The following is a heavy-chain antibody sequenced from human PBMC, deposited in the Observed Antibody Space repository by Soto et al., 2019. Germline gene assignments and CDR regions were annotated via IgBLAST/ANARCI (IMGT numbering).Heavy chain of an antibody. CDR2: MSYDGSSK. D-gene: IGHD1-26*01. CDR3: SKDVVVAATAGLWDYYYDYGMDV. J-gene: IGHJ6*02. V-gene: IGHV3-30*18. CDR1: GFTFSSYG. Sequence: QVQLVESGGGVVLPGGSLRLSCAASGFTFSSYGMHWVRQAPGKGLEWVAVMSYDGSSKYYADSVKGRFTISRDNSKNALYLQMNSLRTENTAVYYYSKDVVVAATAGLWDYYYDYGMDVWGQGTTFTVSS.